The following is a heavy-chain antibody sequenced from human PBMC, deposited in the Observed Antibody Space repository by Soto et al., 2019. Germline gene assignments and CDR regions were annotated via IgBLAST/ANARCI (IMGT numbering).Heavy chain of an antibody. CDR3: ARGPSEYIWGSYLRYCDS. J-gene: IGHJ4*02. CDR2: ISGSSGHT. D-gene: IGHD3-16*02. Sequence: EVQLLESGGGLVQPGGSLRLSCAASGFTFSSFAMNWVRQAPGKGREWVSAISGSSGHTYYADSVKGRSIISRDNYKNTLYLQMDSLSADDTAVYYCARGPSEYIWGSYLRYCDSWGQGSLVTVSS. CDR1: GFTFSSFA. V-gene: IGHV3-23*01.